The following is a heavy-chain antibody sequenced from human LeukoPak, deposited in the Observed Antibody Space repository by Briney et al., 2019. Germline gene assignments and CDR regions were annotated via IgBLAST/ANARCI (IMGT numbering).Heavy chain of an antibody. Sequence: GGSLRLSCAASGFSFNNPWMSWVRQAPGKGLEWVGRIKRKTDGGTTDYAAPVKGRFSISRDDSKTSLYLQMNNLQTDDTAVYYCTTDTRRVVVPKWGQGTLVTVSS. J-gene: IGHJ4*02. V-gene: IGHV3-15*01. CDR1: GFSFNNPW. CDR2: IKRKTDGGTT. D-gene: IGHD2-15*01. CDR3: TTDTRRVVVPK.